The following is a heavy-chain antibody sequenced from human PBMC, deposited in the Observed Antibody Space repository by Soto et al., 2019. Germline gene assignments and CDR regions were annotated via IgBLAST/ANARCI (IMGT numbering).Heavy chain of an antibody. CDR1: GFTFRSYA. CDR2: TGGGGVST. V-gene: IGHV3-23*01. CDR3: AKIVGGGSHHDAFDI. Sequence: GGSLRLSCAASGFTFRSYAMTWVRQAPGKGLEWVSYTGGGGVSTYYADSVKGRFTSSRDDSKNTLYLQMNSLRAEDTALYYCAKIVGGGSHHDAFDIWGQRTMVTVSS. D-gene: IGHD2-15*01. J-gene: IGHJ3*02.